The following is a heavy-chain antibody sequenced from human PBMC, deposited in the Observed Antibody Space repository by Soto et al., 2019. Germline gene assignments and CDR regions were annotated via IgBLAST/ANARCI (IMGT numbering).Heavy chain of an antibody. Sequence: WGSLRLSCATSGFNFNTNGMTWVRQAPGKGLEWVSIISEDSGTTYYAESAKGRCTGSRDNSKNTLYLQMNSLRAEDTATYYCVKDNNWEDPGWGKGTLVTVSS. CDR2: ISEDSGTT. CDR3: VKDNNWEDPG. CDR1: GFNFNTNG. D-gene: IGHD1-26*01. V-gene: IGHV3-23*01. J-gene: IGHJ4*02.